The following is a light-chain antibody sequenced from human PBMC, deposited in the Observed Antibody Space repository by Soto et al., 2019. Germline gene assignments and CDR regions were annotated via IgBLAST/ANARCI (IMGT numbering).Light chain of an antibody. Sequence: DIQMTQSPFSLSASVGDRVSITCRASHNIRNYLNWYQQKPGKAPKLLIYKASTLKSGVPSRFSGSGSGTEFTLTISSLQPDDFATYYCQHYNSYSEAFGQGTKVDI. J-gene: IGKJ1*01. CDR3: QHYNSYSEA. CDR1: HNIRNY. CDR2: KAS. V-gene: IGKV1-5*03.